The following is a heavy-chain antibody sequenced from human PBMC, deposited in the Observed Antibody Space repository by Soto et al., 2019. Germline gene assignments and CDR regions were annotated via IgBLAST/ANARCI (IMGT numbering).Heavy chain of an antibody. CDR1: GFTFSSYW. V-gene: IGHV3-74*01. J-gene: IGHJ5*02. CDR2: INNDGSAA. CDR3: VRDKPHNWFDP. Sequence: EEQVVESGGGLVQPGGSLRLSCAASGFTFSSYWMHCVRQVPGKGLVWVSRINNDGSAATYADSVKGRFTISRDNAKNTVYLQMNSLRAEDTAVYYCVRDKPHNWFDPWGQGTPVTVSS.